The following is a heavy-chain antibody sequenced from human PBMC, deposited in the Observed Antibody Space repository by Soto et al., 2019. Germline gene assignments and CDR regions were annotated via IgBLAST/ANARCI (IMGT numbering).Heavy chain of an antibody. D-gene: IGHD2-15*01. Sequence: VESGGGVVQPGRSLRISCAASGFTFSNYGMHWVRQAPGKGLEWVAVVSYDGSNKYYSDSVKGRFTISRDNFKNTLYLQMNRLRAEETAVYYCARDLQRKLPHEPRWGMDVWGQGTTVTVSS. J-gene: IGHJ6*02. CDR2: VSYDGSNK. V-gene: IGHV3-33*01. CDR1: GFTFSNYG. CDR3: ARDLQRKLPHEPRWGMDV.